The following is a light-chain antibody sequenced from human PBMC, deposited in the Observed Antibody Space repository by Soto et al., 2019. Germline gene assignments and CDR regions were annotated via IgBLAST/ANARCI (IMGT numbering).Light chain of an antibody. Sequence: THSPSTLSASVGDRVTITCRASQSVTIGYLAWFQQKPGQVPSLLIYGASTRASGIPARFSGSGSGTEFTLTIGSLQSEDFAVYYCQQYSSSPSFGQGTRLEI. CDR1: QSVTIGY. V-gene: IGKV3-15*01. J-gene: IGKJ5*01. CDR3: QQYSSSPS. CDR2: GAS.